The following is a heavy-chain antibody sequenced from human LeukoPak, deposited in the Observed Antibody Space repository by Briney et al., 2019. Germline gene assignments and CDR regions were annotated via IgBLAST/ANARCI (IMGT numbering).Heavy chain of an antibody. D-gene: IGHD6-13*01. Sequence: PSETLSLTCAVYGGSFGGYYWSWIRQPPGKGLEWIGEINHSGSTNYNPSLKSRVAISVDTSKNQFSLKLSSVTAADTAVYYCARRGGSSWYPFDYWGQGTLVTVSS. CDR1: GGSFGGYY. CDR3: ARRGGSSWYPFDY. J-gene: IGHJ4*02. V-gene: IGHV4-34*01. CDR2: INHSGST.